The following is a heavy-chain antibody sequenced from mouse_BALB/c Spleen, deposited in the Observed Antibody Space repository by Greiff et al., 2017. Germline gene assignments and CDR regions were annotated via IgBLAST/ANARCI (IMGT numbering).Heavy chain of an antibody. D-gene: IGHD2-1*01. J-gene: IGHJ3*01. CDR2: INPSTGYT. Sequence: VQLQQSGAELAKPGASVKMSCKASGYTFTSYWMHWVKQRPGQGLEWIGYINPSTGYTEYNQKFKDKATLTADKSSSTAYMQLSSLTSEDSAVYYCARDGNYVGRFAYWGQGTLVTASA. CDR1: GYTFTSYW. V-gene: IGHV1-7*01. CDR3: ARDGNYVGRFAY.